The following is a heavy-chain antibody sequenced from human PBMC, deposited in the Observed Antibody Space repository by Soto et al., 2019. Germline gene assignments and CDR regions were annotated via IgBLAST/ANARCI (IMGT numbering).Heavy chain of an antibody. CDR2: ISGSGGST. CDR3: AKSYSSNWYDYFDY. D-gene: IGHD6-13*01. J-gene: IGHJ4*02. Sequence: PGGSLRLSCAASEFTFSTYAMSWVRQAPGKGLEWVSAISGSGGSTYYADSVKGRFTIPRDTSKNTLYLQMNSLRAEDTALYYCAKSYSSNWYDYFDYWGQGTLVTVSS. V-gene: IGHV3-23*01. CDR1: EFTFSTYA.